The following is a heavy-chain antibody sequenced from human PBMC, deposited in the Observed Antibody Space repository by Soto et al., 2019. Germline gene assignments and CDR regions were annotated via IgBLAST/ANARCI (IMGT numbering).Heavy chain of an antibody. CDR3: ARRGYGLDF. D-gene: IGHD6-13*01. CDR2: TYLDGRI. V-gene: IGHV4-39*01. CDR1: GVPISSTSYF. Sequence: QVQLQESGPRLVKPSETVSLTCSVSGVPISSTSYFWAWIRQPPGKGLELIGSTYLDGRISYNPSLERRLTSSVDTSKNHFSLSMTSLTATNTALYYCARRGYGLDFWGQGTTVKVSS. J-gene: IGHJ6*02.